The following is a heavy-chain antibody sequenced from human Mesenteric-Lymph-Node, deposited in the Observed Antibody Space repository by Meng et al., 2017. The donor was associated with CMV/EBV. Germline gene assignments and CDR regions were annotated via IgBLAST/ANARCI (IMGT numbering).Heavy chain of an antibody. D-gene: IGHD5-18*01. J-gene: IGHJ4*02. V-gene: IGHV4-39*01. CDR2: IYHSGYN. CDR1: DSCHGCGRLC. CDR3: ARQVDTALVSFDY. Sequence: SDSCHGCGRLCCSWRRQSQGKGLEWIGSIYHSGYNYNHSFIKRGVTMSVDASKNQFSLKLSSVTAADTGVYYCARQVDTALVSFDYWGQGTLVTVSS.